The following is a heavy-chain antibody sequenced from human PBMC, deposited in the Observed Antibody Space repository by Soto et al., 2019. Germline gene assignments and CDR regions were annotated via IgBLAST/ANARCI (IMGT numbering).Heavy chain of an antibody. CDR2: ISSDGSNK. J-gene: IGHJ4*02. Sequence: ESGGGVVQPGRSLRLSCAASGFTFSSYAMHWARQAPGNGLEWVAVISSDGSNKYYADFVKGRFTISRDNSKNTLCLQMISLRAEDTAVYYCARDGPYSYGTLDYWGQGTLVTVSS. V-gene: IGHV3-30-3*01. CDR1: GFTFSSYA. D-gene: IGHD5-18*01. CDR3: ARDGPYSYGTLDY.